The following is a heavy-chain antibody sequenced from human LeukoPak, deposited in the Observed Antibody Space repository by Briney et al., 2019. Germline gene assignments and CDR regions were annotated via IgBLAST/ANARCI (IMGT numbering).Heavy chain of an antibody. D-gene: IGHD3-22*01. V-gene: IGHV4-39*01. CDR1: GGSITNRTDH. CDR2: IYHSGRT. J-gene: IGHJ5*02. CDR3: ARHTGPDTMMVVVSPVGWFDP. Sequence: SETLSLTCAVSGGSITNRTDHWAWIRQPPGKGPEWIGSIYHSGRTYYNPSLKSRVTISVDTSKRQFSLKLSSVTAADTSVYYCARHTGPDTMMVVVSPVGWFDPWGQGTQVTVSS.